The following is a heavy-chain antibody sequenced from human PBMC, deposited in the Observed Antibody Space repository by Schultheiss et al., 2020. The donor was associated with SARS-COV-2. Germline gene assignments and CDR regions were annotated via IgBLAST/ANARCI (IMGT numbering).Heavy chain of an antibody. CDR2: ISAYNGNT. CDR3: ARDPVGGFDY. J-gene: IGHJ4*02. V-gene: IGHV1-2*02. Sequence: ASVKVSCKASGYTFTGYYMHWLRQAPGQGLEWMGWISAYNGNTNYAQKFQGRVTMTRDTSISTAYMELSRLRSDDTAVYYCARDPVGGFDYWGQGTLVTVSS. CDR1: GYTFTGYY.